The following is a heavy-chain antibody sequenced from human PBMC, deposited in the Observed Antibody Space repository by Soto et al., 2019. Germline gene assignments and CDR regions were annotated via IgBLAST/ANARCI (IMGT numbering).Heavy chain of an antibody. J-gene: IGHJ4*02. CDR3: ARDGFGENNY. Sequence: GGSLRLSCAASGFTFSTYWMHWVRQAPGKGVVWVSRINGDGSSSSYADSVKGRFTISRDNAKNTLHLQMNSLRDEDTAVYYCARDGFGENNYWGQGTLVTVSS. CDR2: INGDGSSS. D-gene: IGHD3-10*01. V-gene: IGHV3-74*01. CDR1: GFTFSTYW.